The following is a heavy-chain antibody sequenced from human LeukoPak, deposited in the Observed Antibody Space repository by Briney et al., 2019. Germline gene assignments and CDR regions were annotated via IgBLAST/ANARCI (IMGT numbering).Heavy chain of an antibody. V-gene: IGHV3-66*03. CDR3: AKERVVAATFLADYFDY. J-gene: IGHJ4*02. CDR2: IYSSGST. Sequence: GGSLRLSCAASGFTVSSNYMSWVRQAPGKGLEWVSVIYSSGSTYYADSVKGRFTISRDNSKNTLYLQMNSLRAEDTAVYYCAKERVVAATFLADYFDYWGQGTLVTVSS. D-gene: IGHD2-15*01. CDR1: GFTVSSNY.